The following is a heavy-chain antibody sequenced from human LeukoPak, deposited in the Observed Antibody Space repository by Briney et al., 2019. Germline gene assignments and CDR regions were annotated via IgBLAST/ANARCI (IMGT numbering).Heavy chain of an antibody. CDR1: GFTFSSYA. V-gene: IGHV3-33*08. D-gene: IGHD3-22*01. CDR3: ARGPDYYDSSGYFVDFDY. J-gene: IGHJ4*02. Sequence: GGSLRLSCAASGFTFSSYAMHWVRQAPGKGLEWVAVIWYDGSNKYYADSVKGRFTISRDNSKNTLYLQMNSLRAEDTAVYYCARGPDYYDSSGYFVDFDYWGQGTLVTVSS. CDR2: IWYDGSNK.